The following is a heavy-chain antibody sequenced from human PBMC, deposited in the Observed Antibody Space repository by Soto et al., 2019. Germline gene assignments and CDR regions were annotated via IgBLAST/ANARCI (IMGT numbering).Heavy chain of an antibody. D-gene: IGHD3-10*01. CDR2: ISPYDDST. CDR1: GYTFIRYG. CDR3: ARAVRGVTAPIDY. Sequence: GASVKVSCKASGYTFIRYGITWVRQAPGQGFEWMGWISPYDDSTIYAQKLQGRVTMTTDTSTSTAYMELRSLRSDDTAVYYCARAVRGVTAPIDYWGQGTLVTVSS. J-gene: IGHJ4*02. V-gene: IGHV1-18*01.